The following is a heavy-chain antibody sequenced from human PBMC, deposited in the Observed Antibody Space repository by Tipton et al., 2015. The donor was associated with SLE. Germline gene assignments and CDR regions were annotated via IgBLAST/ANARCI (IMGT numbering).Heavy chain of an antibody. CDR2: INPSGST. D-gene: IGHD3-10*01. CDR3: VRRGKTVSYFDS. Sequence: TLSLTCTVSGSSISNGFHWGWIRQPPGKGLEWIGEINPSGSTNSNPSLKSRVTISVDTSKNQFSLKLNSVTAADTAVYYCVRRGKTVSYFDSWGQGTLVTVSS. V-gene: IGHV4-38-2*02. CDR1: GSSISNGFH. J-gene: IGHJ4*02.